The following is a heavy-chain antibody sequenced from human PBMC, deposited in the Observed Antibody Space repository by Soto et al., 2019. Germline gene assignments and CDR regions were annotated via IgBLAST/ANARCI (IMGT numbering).Heavy chain of an antibody. CDR1: GGSISSSSYY. CDR2: IYYSGST. D-gene: IGHD4-17*01. J-gene: IGHJ6*03. V-gene: IGHV4-39*01. CDR3: ARLNYGDPLYYYYYMXV. Sequence: PSETLSLTCTVSGGSISSSSYYWGWIRQPPGKGLEWIGSIYYSGSTYYNPSLKSRVTISVDTSKNQFSLKLSSVTAADTAVYYCARLNYGDPLYYYYYMXVWGKGTTVTVSS.